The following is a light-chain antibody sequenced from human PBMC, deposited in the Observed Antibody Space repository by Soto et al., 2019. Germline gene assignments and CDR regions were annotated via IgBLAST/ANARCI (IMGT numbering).Light chain of an antibody. CDR2: EGS. J-gene: IGLJ2*01. V-gene: IGLV2-23*01. CDR1: SSDVGSYNL. CDR3: CSYACSSTFVV. Sequence: QSALTQPASVSGSPGQSITISCTGTSSDVGSYNLVSWYQQHPGKAPKLMIYEGSKRPSGVSNRFSGSKSGNTASLTISGLQAEDEAAYYCCSYACSSTFVVFGGGTKLTVL.